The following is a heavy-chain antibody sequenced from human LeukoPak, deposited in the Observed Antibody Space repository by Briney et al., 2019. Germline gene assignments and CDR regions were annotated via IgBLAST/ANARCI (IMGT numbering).Heavy chain of an antibody. Sequence: PGRSLRLSCVASGFTFDDYAMHWVRQAPGKGLEWVSGISWNSGAIGYADSVKGRFTISRDNAKNSLHLQMNSLRTEDTALYYCARDNSIGLLEYWGQGTLVTVSS. CDR3: ARDNSIGLLEY. J-gene: IGHJ4*02. CDR1: GFTFDDYA. D-gene: IGHD4-4*01. CDR2: ISWNSGAI. V-gene: IGHV3-9*01.